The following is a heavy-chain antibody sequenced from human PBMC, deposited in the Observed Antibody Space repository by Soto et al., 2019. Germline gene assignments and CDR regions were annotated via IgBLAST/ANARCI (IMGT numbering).Heavy chain of an antibody. CDR1: GFTFSSYD. CDR2: IVTAGDT. CDR3: ARGDAEMTTVTAGFDY. Sequence: EVQLVESGGGLVQPGGSLRLSCAASGFTFSSYDMHWVRQATGKGLEWVSAIVTAGDTYYPGSVKGRFTISRENAKNSLYLQMNSLRAGNTAVYYCARGDAEMTTVTAGFDYWGQGTLVTVSS. J-gene: IGHJ4*02. D-gene: IGHD4-17*01. V-gene: IGHV3-13*04.